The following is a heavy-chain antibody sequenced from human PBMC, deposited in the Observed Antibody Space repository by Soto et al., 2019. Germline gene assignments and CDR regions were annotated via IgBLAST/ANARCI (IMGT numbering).Heavy chain of an antibody. Sequence: ASLRLSCAASGFTFSSYSMNWVRQAPGKGLEWVSSISSSSSYIYYADSVRGRFTISRDNAKNSLYLQMNSLRAEDTAVYYCARVPGYSGSYYDYYYGMDVWGQGTTVTVSS. CDR2: ISSSSSYI. V-gene: IGHV3-21*01. CDR3: ARVPGYSGSYYDYYYGMDV. D-gene: IGHD1-26*01. J-gene: IGHJ6*02. CDR1: GFTFSSYS.